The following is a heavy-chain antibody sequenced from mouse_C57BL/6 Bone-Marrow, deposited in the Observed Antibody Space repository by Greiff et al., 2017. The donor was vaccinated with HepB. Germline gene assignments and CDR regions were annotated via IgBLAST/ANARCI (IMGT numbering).Heavy chain of an antibody. D-gene: IGHD2-1*01. J-gene: IGHJ1*03. V-gene: IGHV1-81*01. CDR3: ARRGYGNWYFDV. CDR1: GYTFTSYG. Sequence: QVQLQQSGAELARPGASVKLSCKASGYTFTSYGISWVKQRTGQGLEWIGEIYPRSGNTYYDEKFKGKATLTADKSTSTAYMELRSLTSEDSAVYFCARRGYGNWYFDVGGTGTTVTVSS. CDR2: IYPRSGNT.